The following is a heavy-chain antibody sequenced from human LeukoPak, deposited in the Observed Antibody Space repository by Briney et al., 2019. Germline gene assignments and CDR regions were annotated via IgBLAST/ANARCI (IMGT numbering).Heavy chain of an antibody. CDR1: GYSISNTYY. J-gene: IGHJ4*02. V-gene: IGHV4-38-2*01. Sequence: SETLSLTCAVSGYSISNTYYWGWIRQPTGKELEWIGSIYNSGSTHYNPSLKSRVTISVDTSKNQFSLKLTSVTAADTAVYYCARNSSGNYFDYWGQGTLVTVSS. CDR2: IYNSGST. CDR3: ARNSSGNYFDY. D-gene: IGHD1-26*01.